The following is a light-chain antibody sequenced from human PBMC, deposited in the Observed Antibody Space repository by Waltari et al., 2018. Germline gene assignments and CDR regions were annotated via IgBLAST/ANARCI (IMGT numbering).Light chain of an antibody. CDR1: SSDVGGYNY. V-gene: IGLV2-14*01. CDR2: EVS. Sequence: QSALTQPASVSGSPGQSITISCTGTSSDVGGYNYVPWYQQHPGKAPQLMIYEVSNRPSGVSNRFSGSKSGNTASLTISGLQAEDEADYYCSSYTSSSTRVFGGGTKLTVL. J-gene: IGLJ3*02. CDR3: SSYTSSSTRV.